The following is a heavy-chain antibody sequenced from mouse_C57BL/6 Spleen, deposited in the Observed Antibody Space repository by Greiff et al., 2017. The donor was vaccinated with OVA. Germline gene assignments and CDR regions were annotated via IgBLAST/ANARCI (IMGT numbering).Heavy chain of an antibody. D-gene: IGHD2-1*01. CDR2: IYPRSGNT. J-gene: IGHJ4*01. CDR3: ARSRRGNYLFYAMDY. Sequence: QVQLQQSGAELARPGASVKLSCKASGYTFTSYGISWVKQRTGQGLEWIGEIYPRSGNTSYNEKFKGKATLTADKSYSTAYMELRSLTSEDSAVYFCARSRRGNYLFYAMDYWGQGTSVTVSS. V-gene: IGHV1-81*01. CDR1: GYTFTSYG.